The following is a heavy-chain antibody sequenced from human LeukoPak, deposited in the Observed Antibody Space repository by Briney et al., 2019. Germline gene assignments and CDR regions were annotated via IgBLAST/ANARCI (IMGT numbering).Heavy chain of an antibody. CDR3: AKRGYSYGYLDY. D-gene: IGHD5-18*01. CDR1: GFTFGEYS. V-gene: IGHV3-49*04. Sequence: GRSLRLSCTASGFTFGEYSMSWVRQAPGKGLEWVGFIRSKTYGGTTEYAASVKGRFTISRDDSKSIAYLQMNSLKTEDTAVYYCAKRGYSYGYLDYWGQGTLVTVSS. J-gene: IGHJ4*02. CDR2: IRSKTYGGTT.